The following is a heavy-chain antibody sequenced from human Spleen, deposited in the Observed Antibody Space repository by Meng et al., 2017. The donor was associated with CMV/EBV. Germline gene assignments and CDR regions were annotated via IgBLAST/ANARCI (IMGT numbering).Heavy chain of an antibody. V-gene: IGHV4-39*07. CDR3: ARGDMVSLNY. CDR2: IYYSGST. J-gene: IGHJ4*02. Sequence: SETLSLTCAFSGGSISSSSYYWGWIRQARGKGLEWIGSIYYSGSTYYNPSLKSRVTISVDTSKNQFSLKLSSVTAADTAVYYCARGDMVSLNYWGQGTLVTVSS. D-gene: IGHD3-10*01. CDR1: GGSISSSSYY.